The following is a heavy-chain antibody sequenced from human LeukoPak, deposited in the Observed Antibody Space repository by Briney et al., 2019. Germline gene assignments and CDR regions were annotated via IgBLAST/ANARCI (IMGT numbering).Heavy chain of an antibody. CDR3: ARHQFQLLANDDAFDM. D-gene: IGHD2-2*01. Sequence: PSETLSLTCTVSGGSMNSYYWSWIRQPPGKGLEWIGYIYYSGSTNYNPSLKSRVTISVDTSKNQFSLKLSSVTAADTAVYYCARHQFQLLANDDAFDMWGQGTMVTVSS. J-gene: IGHJ3*02. CDR2: IYYSGST. CDR1: GGSMNSYY. V-gene: IGHV4-59*08.